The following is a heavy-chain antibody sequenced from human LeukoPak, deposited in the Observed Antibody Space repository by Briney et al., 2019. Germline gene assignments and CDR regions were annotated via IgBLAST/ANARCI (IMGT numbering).Heavy chain of an antibody. D-gene: IGHD2-2*01. J-gene: IGHJ4*02. CDR2: IYYSGST. CDR3: ARRYSRSPSDFDY. CDR1: GGSISSYY. Sequence: SETLSLTCTVSGGSISSYYWSWIRQPPGKGLEWIGSIYYSGSTYYDPSLKSRVTISVDTSKNQFSLMLTSVTAADTAVYYCARRYSRSPSDFDYWGQGTLVTVSS. V-gene: IGHV4-59*05.